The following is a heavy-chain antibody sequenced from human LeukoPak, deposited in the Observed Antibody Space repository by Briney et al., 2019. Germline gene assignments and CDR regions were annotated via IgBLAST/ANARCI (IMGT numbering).Heavy chain of an antibody. V-gene: IGHV3-53*01. D-gene: IGHD3-22*01. CDR1: GFTFSDYY. J-gene: IGHJ4*02. CDR2: IYSGGST. Sequence: GGSLRLSCAASGFTFSDYYMSWIRQAPGKGLEWVSVIYSGGSTYYADSVKGRFTISRDNSKNTLYLQMNSLRAEDTAVYYCARGRYYYDRSGFYHRYFFDYWGQGTLVTVSS. CDR3: ARGRYYYDRSGFYHRYFFDY.